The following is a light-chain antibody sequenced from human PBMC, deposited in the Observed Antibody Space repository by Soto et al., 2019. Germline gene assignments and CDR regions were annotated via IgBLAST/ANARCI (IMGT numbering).Light chain of an antibody. CDR1: QNISNY. V-gene: IGKV1-39*01. CDR3: QQSYRIPLT. Sequence: DIQMTQSPSSLSASVGDRVTITCRASQNISNYLNWYQQKPGKAPNLLIYAASSLQSGVPSRFSGSGSGTDFTLTISSLQPDDFSTYSCQQSYRIPLTFGGGTTVEIK. J-gene: IGKJ4*01. CDR2: AAS.